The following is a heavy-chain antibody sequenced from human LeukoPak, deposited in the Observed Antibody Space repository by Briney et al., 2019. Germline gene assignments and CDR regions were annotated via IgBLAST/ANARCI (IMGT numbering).Heavy chain of an antibody. Sequence: PGGSLRLSCVASGFTLSNYWMHWVRQAPGKGLVWVSRMNIDGSSISYADSVKGRFTISRDNAKNTLYLQMNSLRAEDTAVYYCATIGATMAYIDYWGQGTLVTVSS. D-gene: IGHD1-26*01. J-gene: IGHJ4*02. CDR1: GFTLSNYW. V-gene: IGHV3-74*01. CDR2: MNIDGSSI. CDR3: ATIGATMAYIDY.